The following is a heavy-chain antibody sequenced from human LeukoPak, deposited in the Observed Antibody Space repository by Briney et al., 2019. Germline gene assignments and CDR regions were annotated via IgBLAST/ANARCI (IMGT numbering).Heavy chain of an antibody. CDR2: IIPIFGTA. V-gene: IGHV1-69*05. D-gene: IGHD3-22*01. J-gene: IGHJ4*02. CDR3: AREYDSSGSPFDD. Sequence: SVKLSCTSSGGTFTSYAISRVRHAPGQGLEWMGVIIPIFGTANSAQKFQCRVTITTDESTSTAYMELSSPRSEDTAVYYCAREYDSSGSPFDDWGQGTLVTVSS. CDR1: GGTFTSYA.